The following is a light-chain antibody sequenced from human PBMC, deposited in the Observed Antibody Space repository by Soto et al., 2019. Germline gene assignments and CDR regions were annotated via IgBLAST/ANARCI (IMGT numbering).Light chain of an antibody. Sequence: EIVLTQSPGTLSLSPGERATLSCRASQSVSSSYLVWYQQKPGQAPRLLIYGASSRATCIPDRFSGSGSGTDFTLTISRLEPEDFAVYYCQQYGSSLGYTFGQGTKLEIK. CDR2: GAS. CDR3: QQYGSSLGYT. J-gene: IGKJ2*01. V-gene: IGKV3-20*01. CDR1: QSVSSSY.